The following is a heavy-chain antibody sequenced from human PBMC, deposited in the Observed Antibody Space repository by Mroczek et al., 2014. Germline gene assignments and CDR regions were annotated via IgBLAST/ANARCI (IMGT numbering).Heavy chain of an antibody. J-gene: IGHJ6*03. CDR2: INHSGST. CDR1: GGSFSGYY. V-gene: IGHV4-34*01. CDR3: ARELTVVTDYYYYYYYMDV. D-gene: IGHD4-23*01. Sequence: QVQLQQWGAGLLKPSETLSLTCAVYGGSFSGYYWSWIRQPPGKGLEWIGEINHSGSTNYNPSLKSRVTISVDTSKNQFSLKLSSVTAADTAVYYCARELTVVTDYYYYYYYMDVWGKGTTVTVSS.